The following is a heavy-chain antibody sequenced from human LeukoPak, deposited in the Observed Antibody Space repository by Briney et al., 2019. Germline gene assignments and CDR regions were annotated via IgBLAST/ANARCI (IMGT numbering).Heavy chain of an antibody. CDR2: IKKDGSEK. Sequence: GGSLRLSCAASGFTFSSYWMNWVRQAPGKGLEWVANIKKDGSEKYYVDSAKGRFTISRDNAKNSLYLQMNSLRAEDTAVYYCVGRSGWLPDYWGQGTLVTVSS. D-gene: IGHD6-19*01. V-gene: IGHV3-7*01. J-gene: IGHJ4*02. CDR3: VGRSGWLPDY. CDR1: GFTFSSYW.